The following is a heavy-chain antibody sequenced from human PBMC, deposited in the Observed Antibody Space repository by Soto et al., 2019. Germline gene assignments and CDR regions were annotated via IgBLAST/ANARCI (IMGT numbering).Heavy chain of an antibody. CDR1: GYTFSSYA. V-gene: IGHV1-3*01. CDR3: ARDPYYYDSSCYFSRYFHH. J-gene: IGHJ1*01. D-gene: IGHD3-22*01. CDR2: INGGNGQT. Sequence: ASVKVSCKASGYTFSSYALHWVRQAPGQRLEWMGWINGGNGQTKYSQKFQGRVTFTRDTSASTAYLDLSSLRSEDTAVYYCARDPYYYDSSCYFSRYFHHWGQGTQVTVSS.